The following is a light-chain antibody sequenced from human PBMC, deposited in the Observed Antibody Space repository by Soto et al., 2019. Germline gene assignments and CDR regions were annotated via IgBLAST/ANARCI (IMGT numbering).Light chain of an antibody. J-gene: IGKJ1*01. CDR1: QSVSSSF. Sequence: EIVLTQSPGTLSLSPGERATLSCRASQSVSSSFLAWYQQKPGQAPRLLIYGATSRATGFPDRFSGSGSGTDFTLTISRLELEDFAVYCCQLYDNSRWTFAQGTKVDI. V-gene: IGKV3-20*01. CDR2: GAT. CDR3: QLYDNSRWT.